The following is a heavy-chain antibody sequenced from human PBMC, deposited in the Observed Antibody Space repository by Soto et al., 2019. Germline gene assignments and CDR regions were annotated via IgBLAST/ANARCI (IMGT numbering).Heavy chain of an antibody. CDR1: GGTFSSYA. CDR3: ARDPRGTHTRGEFDY. CDR2: IIPIFGTA. V-gene: IGHV1-69*01. J-gene: IGHJ4*02. D-gene: IGHD1-26*01. Sequence: QVQLVQSGAEVKKPGSSVKVSCKASGGTFSSYAISWVRQAPGQGLEWMGGIIPIFGTANYAQKFQGRVTITADESTSTAYMELSSLRSEDTVVYYCARDPRGTHTRGEFDYWGQGTLVTVSS.